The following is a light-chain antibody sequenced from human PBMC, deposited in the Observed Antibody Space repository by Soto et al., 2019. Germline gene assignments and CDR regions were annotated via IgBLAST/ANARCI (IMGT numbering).Light chain of an antibody. V-gene: IGKV3-20*01. Sequence: EIVLTQSPGTLSLSPGERATLSCRASQSVSSKYLAWYQQKPGQAPMVLIYGTSIRASGVPERFSGGGSGTDFTLTITRLEPEDFAVYYCQHDGCSLLTLGPGTKVDFK. CDR3: QHDGCSLLT. CDR2: GTS. CDR1: QSVSSKY. J-gene: IGKJ3*01.